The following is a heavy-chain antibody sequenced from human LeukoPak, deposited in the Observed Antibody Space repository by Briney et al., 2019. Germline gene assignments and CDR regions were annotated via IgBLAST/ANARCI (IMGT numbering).Heavy chain of an antibody. CDR3: ARIPWGTAVVDY. V-gene: IGHV3-69-1*01. CDR1: GFSVSDNY. D-gene: IGHD3-16*01. CDR2: IYSYSTT. J-gene: IGHJ4*02. Sequence: GGSLRLSCAASGFSVSDNYMTWVRQAPGKGLEWVSVIYSYSTTYYADSVKGRFTISRDNAKNSLYLQMNSVRAEDTAVYYCARIPWGTAVVDYWGQGTLVTVSS.